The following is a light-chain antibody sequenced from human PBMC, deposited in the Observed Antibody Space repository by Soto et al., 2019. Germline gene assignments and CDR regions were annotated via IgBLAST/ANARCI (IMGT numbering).Light chain of an antibody. CDR1: QSISSW. J-gene: IGKJ5*01. CDR3: QHFKSFPIT. CDR2: ESS. Sequence: IQMTQSPSSLSASVGDRVTISCRASQSISSWLAWYQQKPGKAPKVLIYESSLLQSGVPSRFSGSGSGTDFTLTISSLQPEDFATYYCQHFKSFPITFGQGTRLEIK. V-gene: IGKV1-5*01.